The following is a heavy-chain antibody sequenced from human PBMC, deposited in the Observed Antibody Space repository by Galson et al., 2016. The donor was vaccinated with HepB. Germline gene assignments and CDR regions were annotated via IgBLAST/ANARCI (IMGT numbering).Heavy chain of an antibody. CDR3: ARGGGNVYVMDV. V-gene: IGHV4-34*01. Sequence: SETLSLTCAVYGGSFSGFYWSWIRQSPGKGLQWIGEVNPGGSTHYNPSLKSRVTISADTSKNHFSLKLSAVTAADTAVYYCARGGGNVYVMDVGGQGTTVTVS. CDR1: GGSFSGFY. CDR2: VNPGGST. J-gene: IGHJ6*02. D-gene: IGHD1-1*01.